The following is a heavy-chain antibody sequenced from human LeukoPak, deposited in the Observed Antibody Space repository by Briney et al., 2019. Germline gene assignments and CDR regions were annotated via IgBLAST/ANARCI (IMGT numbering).Heavy chain of an antibody. V-gene: IGHV1-8*01. Sequence: ASVKVSCKASGYTFTSYDVNWFRQATGQGLEWMGWTNPNSGNTGYAQKFQGRVSLTRDTSISTAYLELISLRSEDTAVYYCAKNIALTGEFDSWGQGTLVTVSS. CDR3: AKNIALTGEFDS. J-gene: IGHJ4*02. D-gene: IGHD7-27*01. CDR1: GYTFTSYD. CDR2: TNPNSGNT.